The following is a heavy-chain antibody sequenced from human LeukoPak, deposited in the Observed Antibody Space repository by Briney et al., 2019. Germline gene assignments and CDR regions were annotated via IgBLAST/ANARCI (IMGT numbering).Heavy chain of an antibody. D-gene: IGHD3-9*01. CDR2: ISAYNGNT. Sequence: GASVKVSCKASGYTFTSYGISWVRQAPGQGLEWMGWISAYNGNTNYAQKLQGRVTMTTDTSTSTAYMELRSLRSDDTAVYYCARDTRRPGTLTGLDCWGQGTLVTVSS. J-gene: IGHJ4*02. CDR1: GYTFTSYG. CDR3: ARDTRRPGTLTGLDC. V-gene: IGHV1-18*01.